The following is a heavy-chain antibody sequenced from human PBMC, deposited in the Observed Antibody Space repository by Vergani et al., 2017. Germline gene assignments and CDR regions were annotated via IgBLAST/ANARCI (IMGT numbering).Heavy chain of an antibody. D-gene: IGHD3-22*01. CDR2: IYYSGST. J-gene: IGHJ4*02. CDR1: GGSFSGYY. V-gene: IGHV4-34*11. CDR3: ATGHGWLFDY. Sequence: QVQLQQWGAGLLKPSETLSLTCAVYGGSFSGYYWSWIRQPPGKGLEWIGYIYYSGSTNYNPSLKSRVTISVDTSKNQFSLKLSSVTAADTAVYYCATGHGWLFDYWGQGTLVTVSS.